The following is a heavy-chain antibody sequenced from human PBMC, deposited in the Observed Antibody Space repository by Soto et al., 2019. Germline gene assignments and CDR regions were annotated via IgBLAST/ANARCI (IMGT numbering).Heavy chain of an antibody. J-gene: IGHJ4*02. V-gene: IGHV3-23*01. CDR1: GFTFDSFA. CDR2: ISASGGST. D-gene: IGHD1-20*01. CDR3: AIISGPVDC. Sequence: HPGGSLRLSCAASGFTFDSFAMTWVRQAPGKGLEWVSAISASGGSTFYAASVKGRFTISRDNSKNMLYLQMNNLRAEDTAVYYCAIISGPVDCWGQGTLVTVSS.